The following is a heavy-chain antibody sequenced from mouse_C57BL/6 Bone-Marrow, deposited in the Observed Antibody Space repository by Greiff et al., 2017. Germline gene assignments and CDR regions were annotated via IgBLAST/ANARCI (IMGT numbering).Heavy chain of an antibody. D-gene: IGHD1-1*01. CDR2: IYPGNSDT. J-gene: IGHJ4*01. V-gene: IGHV1-5*01. CDR1: GYTFTSYW. CDR3: TRGGYYGSSYYAMDY. Sequence: EVKVIESGTVLARPGASVKMSCKTSGYTFTSYWMHWVKQRPGQGLEWIGAIYPGNSDTSYNQKFKGKAKLTAVTSASTAYMELSSLTNEDSTVYYCTRGGYYGSSYYAMDYWGQGTSVTVSS.